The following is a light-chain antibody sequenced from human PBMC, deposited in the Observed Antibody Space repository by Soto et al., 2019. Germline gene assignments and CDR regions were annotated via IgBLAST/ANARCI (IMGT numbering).Light chain of an antibody. CDR2: EVS. Sequence: QSALTQTASVSGSPGQSITISCSETSSDVGGYNYVSWYQQHPGKAPKLMIYEVSNRPSGVSNRFSGSKSGNTASLTISGLQAEDEADYYCSSYTSSSTLGVFGGGTKLTVL. CDR1: SSDVGGYNY. CDR3: SSYTSSSTLGV. V-gene: IGLV2-14*01. J-gene: IGLJ2*01.